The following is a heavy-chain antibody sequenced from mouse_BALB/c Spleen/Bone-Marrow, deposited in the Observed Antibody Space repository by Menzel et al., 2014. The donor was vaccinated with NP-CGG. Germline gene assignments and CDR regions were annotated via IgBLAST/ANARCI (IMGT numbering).Heavy chain of an antibody. V-gene: IGHV7-3*02. CDR1: GFTFTDYY. CDR3: ARDDYYAMDY. J-gene: IGHJ4*01. CDR2: IRNKANGYTT. Sequence: DVKLVESGGGLVQPGGSLRLSCATSGFTFTDYYMGWVRQPPGKALEWLGFIRNKANGYTTEYSASVKGRFTISRDNSQSILYLQMNTLRAEDSATYYCARDDYYAMDYWGQGTSVTVSS.